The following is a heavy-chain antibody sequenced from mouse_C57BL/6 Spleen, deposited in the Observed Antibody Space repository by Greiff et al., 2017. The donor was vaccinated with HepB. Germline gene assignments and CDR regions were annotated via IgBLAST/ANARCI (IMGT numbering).Heavy chain of an antibody. CDR1: GFSLTSYG. Sequence: VQGVESGPGLVQPSQSLSITCTVSGFSLTSYGVHWVRQSPGKGLEWLGVIWSGGSTDYNAAFISRLSISKDNSKSQVFFKMNSLQADDTAIYYCARKGARYDYYAMDYWGQGTSVTVSS. CDR3: ARKGARYDYYAMDY. V-gene: IGHV2-2*01. J-gene: IGHJ4*01. CDR2: IWSGGST. D-gene: IGHD1-1*02.